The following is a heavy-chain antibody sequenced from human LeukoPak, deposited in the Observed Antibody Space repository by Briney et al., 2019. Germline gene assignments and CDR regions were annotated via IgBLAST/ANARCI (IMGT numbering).Heavy chain of an antibody. CDR1: GGSFSGYY. J-gene: IGHJ6*02. D-gene: IGHD5-18*01. CDR2: INHSGST. Sequence: PSETLSLTCAVYGGSFSGYYWSWLRQPPGKGLEWIGEINHSGSTNYNPSLKSRVTISVDTSKNQFSLKLSSVTAADTAVYYCARAGYSYGYRKNYYYYGMDVWGQGTTVTVSS. V-gene: IGHV4-34*01. CDR3: ARAGYSYGYRKNYYYYGMDV.